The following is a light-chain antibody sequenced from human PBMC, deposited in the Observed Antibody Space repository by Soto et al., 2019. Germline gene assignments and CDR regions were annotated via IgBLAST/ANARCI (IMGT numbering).Light chain of an antibody. CDR1: QNVRSY. J-gene: IGKJ5*01. CDR2: DAI. CDR3: QQRTNWPTST. Sequence: EIVLTQSPATLSLSPGERATLSCRASQNVRSYLAWYQQKPGQAPRRLIHDAISRATGIPARFSGSGSGTDFTLTISSLEPEDFAVYYCQQRTNWPTSTFGQGTRLEIK. V-gene: IGKV3-11*01.